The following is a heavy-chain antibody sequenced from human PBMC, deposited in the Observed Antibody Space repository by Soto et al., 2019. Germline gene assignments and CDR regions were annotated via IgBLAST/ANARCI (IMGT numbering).Heavy chain of an antibody. CDR1: GLNFDDFA. CDR2: ITWNSRVL. V-gene: IGHV3-9*01. D-gene: IGHD3-3*01. J-gene: IGHJ4*02. CDR3: AKGRYDFWSPYYFDS. Sequence: PGGSLRLSCVVPGLNFDDFAMHWVRQAPGKGLEWVSGITWNSRVLAYADSVKGRFTISRDNARNSLYLQMDSLRDEDTALYYCAKGRYDFWSPYYFDSWGQGTLVTVSS.